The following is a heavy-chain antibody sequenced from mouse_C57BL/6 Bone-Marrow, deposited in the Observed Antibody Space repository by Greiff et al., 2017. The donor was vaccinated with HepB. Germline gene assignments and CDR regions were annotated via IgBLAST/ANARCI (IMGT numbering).Heavy chain of an antibody. Sequence: QVQLQQSGAELVKPGASVKLSCKASGYTFTSYWMHWVKQRPGQGLEWIGMIHPNSGSTNYNEKFKSKATLTVDKSSSTAYMQLSSLTSEDSAVYYCAPYYGSPFDYWGQGTTLTVSS. V-gene: IGHV1-64*01. CDR2: IHPNSGST. D-gene: IGHD1-1*01. J-gene: IGHJ2*01. CDR3: APYYGSPFDY. CDR1: GYTFTSYW.